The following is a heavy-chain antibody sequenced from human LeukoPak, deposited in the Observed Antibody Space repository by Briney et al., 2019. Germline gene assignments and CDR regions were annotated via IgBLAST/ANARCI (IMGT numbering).Heavy chain of an antibody. V-gene: IGHV3-23*01. Sequence: GGSLRLSCAASGFTFSSYAMSWVCQAPGKGLEWVSAISGGGGSTYYADSVKGRFTISRDNSKNTPYLQMNSLRADDTALYYCAREAAMFDYWGQGTLVTVSS. D-gene: IGHD2-2*01. CDR2: ISGGGGST. J-gene: IGHJ4*02. CDR1: GFTFSSYA. CDR3: AREAAMFDY.